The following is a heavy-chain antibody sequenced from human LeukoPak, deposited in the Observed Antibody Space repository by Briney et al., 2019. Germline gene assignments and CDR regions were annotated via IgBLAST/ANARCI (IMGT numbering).Heavy chain of an antibody. CDR2: IYPGDSDT. Sequence: GESLKISCKGSGYPFTNYWIGWVRQMPGKGLEWMGIIYPGDSDTRYSPSFQGQVTISADKSISTAHLQWSSLKASDSAMYYCVRRRYCSSTSCYAGAFDIWGQGTMVTVSS. D-gene: IGHD2-2*01. J-gene: IGHJ3*02. V-gene: IGHV5-51*01. CDR1: GYPFTNYW. CDR3: VRRRYCSSTSCYAGAFDI.